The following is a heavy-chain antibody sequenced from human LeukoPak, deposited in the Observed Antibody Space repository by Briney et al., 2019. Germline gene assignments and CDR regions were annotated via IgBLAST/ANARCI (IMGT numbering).Heavy chain of an antibody. CDR2: IYYSGST. V-gene: IGHV4-39*01. Sequence: PSETLSLTRTVSGGSISSSSYYWGWIRQPPGKGLEWIGSIYYSGSTYYNPSLKSRVTISVDTSKNQFSLKLSSVPAADTAVYYCARHLSHDYFDYWGQGTLVTVSS. CDR1: GGSISSSSYY. J-gene: IGHJ4*02. CDR3: ARHLSHDYFDY. D-gene: IGHD3-3*02.